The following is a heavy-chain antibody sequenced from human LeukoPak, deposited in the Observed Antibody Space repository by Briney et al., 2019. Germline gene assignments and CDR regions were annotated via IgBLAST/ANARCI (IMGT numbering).Heavy chain of an antibody. CDR1: GFTFSNYD. Sequence: GGSLRLSCAASGFTFSNYDMNWVRQAPGKGLEWVSYISSSGSTIYYADSVKGRFSISRDNAKNSLSLQMNSLRAEDTAVYYCARAGYCSSTTCYDLFDPWGQGTLVTVSS. CDR3: ARAGYCSSTTCYDLFDP. J-gene: IGHJ5*02. D-gene: IGHD2-2*01. V-gene: IGHV3-48*03. CDR2: ISSSGSTI.